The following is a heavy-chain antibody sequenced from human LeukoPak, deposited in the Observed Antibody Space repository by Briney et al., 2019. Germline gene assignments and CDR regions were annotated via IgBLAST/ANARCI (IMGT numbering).Heavy chain of an antibody. CDR3: ARLWSTSCKGGSCPHQPNY. CDR1: GGSFSGYY. J-gene: IGHJ4*02. D-gene: IGHD2-15*01. V-gene: IGHV4-34*01. CDR2: INYGGNT. Sequence: SETLSLTCAVYGGSFSGYYWGWIRQPPGKGLEWIGTINYGGNTYYNLSLKSRVIIFLDTSKNQFSLKLSSVTAADTAVYYCARLWSTSCKGGSCPHQPNYWGQGTRVTVPS.